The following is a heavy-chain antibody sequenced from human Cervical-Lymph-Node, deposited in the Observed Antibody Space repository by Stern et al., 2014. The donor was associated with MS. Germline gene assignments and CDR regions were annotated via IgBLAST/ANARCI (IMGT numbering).Heavy chain of an antibody. J-gene: IGHJ4*02. V-gene: IGHV1-46*01. CDR3: ASGRLGY. CDR1: GYKFTNYY. Sequence: VQLVQSGAEVKKPGASVKISCKAPGYKFTNYYINWMRQAPGQGPEWMGMINPSGDSTTYAQKFQGRVTMTRDTSTNTVYMELSRLRSEDAAVYYCASGRLGYWGQGTQVTVSS. CDR2: INPSGDST.